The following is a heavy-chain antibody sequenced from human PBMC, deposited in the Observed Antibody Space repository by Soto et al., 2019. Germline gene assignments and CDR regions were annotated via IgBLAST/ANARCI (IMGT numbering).Heavy chain of an antibody. CDR2: IYWDDDK. D-gene: IGHD3-3*01. CDR1: GFSLTPSGVG. V-gene: IGHV2-5*02. CDR3: AHRVLRTVFGLVTTTAIYFDF. Sequence: KESGPTVVRPTETLTLTCRFSGFSLTPSGVGVGWVRQSPGKAPEWLALIYWDDDKRYSESLKSRLTITKDTSKNQVVLTVANLDPTDTATYYCAHRVLRTVFGLVTTTAIYFDFWGKGTPVAVSS. J-gene: IGHJ4*02.